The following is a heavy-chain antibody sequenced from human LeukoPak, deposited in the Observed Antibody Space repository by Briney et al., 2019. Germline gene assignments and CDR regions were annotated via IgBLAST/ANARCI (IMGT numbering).Heavy chain of an antibody. CDR1: GYTFTMNG. V-gene: IGHV1-18*01. D-gene: IGHD3-22*01. J-gene: IGHJ5*02. CDR2: ISAYNGNT. CDR3: AGDSSGYPNWFDP. Sequence: ASVKVSCKASGYTFTMNGISWVRQAPGQGLEWMGWISAYNGNTNYAQKLQGRVTMTTDTSTSTAYMELRSLRSDDTAVYYCAGDSSGYPNWFDPWGQGTLVTVSS.